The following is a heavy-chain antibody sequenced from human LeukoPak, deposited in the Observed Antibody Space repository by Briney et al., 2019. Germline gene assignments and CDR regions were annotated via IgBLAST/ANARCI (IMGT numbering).Heavy chain of an antibody. CDR2: IFPSGGEI. V-gene: IGHV3-23*01. Sequence: GGSLRLSCEASGFTFSTFAMIWVRQPPGKGLEWVSSIFPSGGEIHYADSVRGRFTISRDNSKNTLYLQMNSLRAEDTAVYYCARDLRGMVRGVRGDFDYWGQGTLVTVSS. J-gene: IGHJ4*02. D-gene: IGHD3-10*01. CDR3: ARDLRGMVRGVRGDFDY. CDR1: GFTFSTFA.